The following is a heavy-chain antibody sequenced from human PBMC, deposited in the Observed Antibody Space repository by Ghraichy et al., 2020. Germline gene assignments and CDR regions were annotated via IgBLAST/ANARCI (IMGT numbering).Heavy chain of an antibody. CDR2: INPTSGDT. Sequence: ASVKVSCKVSGYTFTALYIHFLLQAPVQGLERVGWINPTSGDTNYAQKFQGRVSLTMDPSISTAYMELRGLRSDDTAVYYCARDADYYNYGAAYWGQGTLVTVSS. CDR3: ARDADYYNYGAAY. D-gene: IGHD4-11*01. J-gene: IGHJ4*02. CDR1: GYTFTALY. V-gene: IGHV1-2*02.